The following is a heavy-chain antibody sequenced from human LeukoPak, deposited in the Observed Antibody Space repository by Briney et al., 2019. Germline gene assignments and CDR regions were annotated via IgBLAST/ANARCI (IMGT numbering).Heavy chain of an antibody. CDR2: IYSGGST. CDR3: ARRFDTAPLGY. Sequence: GGSLRLSCAASGFTVSTNYMSWVRQAPGKGLEWVSVIYSGGSTYYADSVKGRFTISRDISKNTVYLQMNSLRAEDTAVYYCARRFDTAPLGYWGQGTLVTVPS. CDR1: GFTVSTNY. J-gene: IGHJ4*02. V-gene: IGHV3-66*04. D-gene: IGHD3-10*01.